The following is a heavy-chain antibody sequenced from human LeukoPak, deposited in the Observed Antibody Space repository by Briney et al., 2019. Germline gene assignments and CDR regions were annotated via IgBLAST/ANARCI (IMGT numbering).Heavy chain of an antibody. Sequence: SETLSLTCNVSGGSISSSSYYWGWIRQPPGKGLEWIASIYNSGDTSYNPSLKSRVTIAVDTSKSQFSLNLSSVTAADTAVYYCARWGYGDFSYWGQGTLVTVSS. J-gene: IGHJ4*02. D-gene: IGHD4-17*01. CDR2: IYNSGDT. CDR3: ARWGYGDFSY. CDR1: GGSISSSSYY. V-gene: IGHV4-39*07.